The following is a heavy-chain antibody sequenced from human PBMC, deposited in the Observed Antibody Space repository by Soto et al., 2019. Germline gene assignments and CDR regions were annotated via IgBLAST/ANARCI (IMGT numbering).Heavy chain of an antibody. V-gene: IGHV4-4*02. D-gene: IGHD5-18*01. Sequence: QVQLQESGPGLVKPSGTLSLTCVVSGDSINGVKWWTWVRRSPGKGLERIGEIYHTGTTKYSPSLRSRVSISVDTSKNQFSLKLASVTAEDTAVYYCARLGMDTWDFDYWGQGILVTVSS. J-gene: IGHJ4*02. CDR1: GDSINGVKW. CDR2: IYHTGTT. CDR3: ARLGMDTWDFDY.